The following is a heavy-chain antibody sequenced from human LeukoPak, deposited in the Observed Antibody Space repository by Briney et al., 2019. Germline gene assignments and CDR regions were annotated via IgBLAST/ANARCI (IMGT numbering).Heavy chain of an antibody. D-gene: IGHD6-13*01. CDR2: ISYDGSNK. CDR3: AKTSGAAAGNGCFDY. J-gene: IGHJ4*02. V-gene: IGHV3-30-3*01. Sequence: GGSLRLSCAASGFTFSSYVMHWVRQAPGKGLEWVAVISYDGSNKYYADSVKGRFTISRDNSKNTLYLQMNSLRAEDTAVYYCAKTSGAAAGNGCFDYWGQGTLVTVSS. CDR1: GFTFSSYV.